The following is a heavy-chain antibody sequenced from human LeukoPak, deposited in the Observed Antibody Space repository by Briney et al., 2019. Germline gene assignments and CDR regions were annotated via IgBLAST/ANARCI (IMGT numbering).Heavy chain of an antibody. V-gene: IGHV4-34*01. D-gene: IGHD2-15*01. CDR2: INHSGST. CDR3: ARGSLRYCSGGSCYSTKSGFDY. CDR1: GGSFSGYY. Sequence: PSETLSLTCAVYGGSFSGYYWSWSRQPPGKGLEWIGEINHSGSTNYNPSLKSRVTISVDTSKNQFSLKLSSVTAADTAVYYCARGSLRYCSGGSCYSTKSGFDYWGQGTLVTVSS. J-gene: IGHJ4*02.